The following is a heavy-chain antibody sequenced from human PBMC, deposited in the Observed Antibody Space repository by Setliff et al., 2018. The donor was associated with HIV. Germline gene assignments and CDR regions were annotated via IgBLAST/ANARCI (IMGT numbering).Heavy chain of an antibody. CDR2: TYTTGST. J-gene: IGHJ4*02. CDR1: GHSITRGYY. V-gene: IGHV4-38-2*02. Sequence: SETLSLTCTVSGHSITRGYYWGWIRQPPEKGLEWIGSTYTTGSTNYNPSLKSRVTMSVDTSKNQFSLRLSSVTAADTAVYYCARGFDYAQRPPLYYFDYWGQGTLVTVSS. CDR3: ARGFDYAQRPPLYYFDY. D-gene: IGHD2-2*01.